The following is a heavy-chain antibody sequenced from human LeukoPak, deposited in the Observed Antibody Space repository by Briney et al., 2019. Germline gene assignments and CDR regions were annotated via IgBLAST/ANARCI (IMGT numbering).Heavy chain of an antibody. Sequence: SETQSLTCTVSGGSISSGDYYWSWIRQPPGKGLEWIAYMYCSGSTYYNPYLKSRVTMSADTSKNQLSLKLSSVTAADTAVYYCARPYYYDSRIDPWGQGILVTVSS. CDR3: ARPYYYDSRIDP. CDR2: MYCSGST. J-gene: IGHJ5*02. D-gene: IGHD3-22*01. CDR1: GGSISSGDYY. V-gene: IGHV4-30-4*01.